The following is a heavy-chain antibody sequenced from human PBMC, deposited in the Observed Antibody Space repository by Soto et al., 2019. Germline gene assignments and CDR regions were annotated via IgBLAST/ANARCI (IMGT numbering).Heavy chain of an antibody. Sequence: GGSLRLSCAASEFTFTTYVMYWVRQAPGKGLEWVAFISYDGSTQYYAESVKGRFTVSRDNSKSTLYLQMSGLRVEDTAVYYCTRAKEINYYHYAMDVWGQGTTVTVSS. CDR1: EFTFTTYV. CDR3: TRAKEINYYHYAMDV. CDR2: ISYDGSTQ. V-gene: IGHV3-30-3*01. J-gene: IGHJ6*02.